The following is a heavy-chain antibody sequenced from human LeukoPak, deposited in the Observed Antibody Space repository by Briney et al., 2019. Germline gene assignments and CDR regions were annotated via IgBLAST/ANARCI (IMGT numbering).Heavy chain of an antibody. V-gene: IGHV4-4*02. CDR3: ARVGGYSYGHCGY. D-gene: IGHD5-18*01. CDR1: GGSISTSNW. CDR2: IYHSGST. Sequence: PSETLSLTCAVSGGSISTSNWWSWVRQSPGKGPEGIGEIYHSGSTNYNPSLKSRVTISVDKSKNQFSLKLISVTAADTAVYYCARVGGYSYGHCGYWGQGTLVTVSS. J-gene: IGHJ4*02.